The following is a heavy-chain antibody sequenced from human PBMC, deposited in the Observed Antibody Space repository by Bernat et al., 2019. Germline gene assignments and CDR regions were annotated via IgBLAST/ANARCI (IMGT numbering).Heavy chain of an antibody. CDR1: GFTFNSYA. CDR2: ISNDGSNQ. Sequence: QVQLVESGGGVVQPGRSLRLSCAASGFTFNSYAMHWVRQAPGKGLDWVAFISNDGSNQYYADSVKGRVTISRDNSKSTLYLQMNSLRAEDTAMYYCAGDKGIFGVLSPFDYWGQGTLVTVSS. CDR3: AGDKGIFGVLSPFDY. V-gene: IGHV3-30*01. J-gene: IGHJ4*02. D-gene: IGHD3-3*01.